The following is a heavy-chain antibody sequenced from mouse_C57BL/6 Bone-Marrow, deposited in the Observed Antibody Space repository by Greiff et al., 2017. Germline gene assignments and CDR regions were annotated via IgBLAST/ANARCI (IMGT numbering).Heavy chain of an antibody. CDR1: GFTFTDYY. CDR2: IRHKANGYTS. V-gene: IGHV7-3*01. J-gene: IGHJ4*01. D-gene: IGHD1-1*01. CDR3: ARLVITTVVAAQAMDY. Sequence: EVMLVQSGADLVQPGASLSLSCAASGFTFTDYYMSWVRQPPGQALEWLGFIRHKANGYTSEYSAYVKGRFTISRDTSQAFLYLHMNALRAEGSATYYCARLVITTVVAAQAMDYWGQGTSVTVSS.